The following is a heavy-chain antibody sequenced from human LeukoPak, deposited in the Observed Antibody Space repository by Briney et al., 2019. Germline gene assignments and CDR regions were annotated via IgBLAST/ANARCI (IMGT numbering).Heavy chain of an antibody. Sequence: PSETLSLTCTVSGGSISSYYWSWIRQPPGKGLEWIGYIYYSGSTNYNPSLKGRVTISVDTSKNQFSLKLSSVTAADTAVYYCARVVSGRERFDYWGQGTLVTVSS. D-gene: IGHD1-1*01. V-gene: IGHV4-59*08. CDR3: ARVVSGRERFDY. CDR1: GGSISSYY. CDR2: IYYSGST. J-gene: IGHJ4*02.